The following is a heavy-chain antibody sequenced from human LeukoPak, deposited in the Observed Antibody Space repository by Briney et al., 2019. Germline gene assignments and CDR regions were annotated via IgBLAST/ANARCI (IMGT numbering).Heavy chain of an antibody. CDR1: GFSFSNYA. V-gene: IGHV3-23*01. D-gene: IGHD2/OR15-2a*01. J-gene: IGHJ4*02. Sequence: GGSLRLSCATSGFSFSNYAMGWVRQAPGKGLEWVSAISGEGVTIYYADSVKGRFTISRDNSKNTLYLQMNSLTAEDTAVYYCGPREDSTTNAYDYWGQGTLVTVSS. CDR3: GPREDSTTNAYDY. CDR2: ISGEGVTI.